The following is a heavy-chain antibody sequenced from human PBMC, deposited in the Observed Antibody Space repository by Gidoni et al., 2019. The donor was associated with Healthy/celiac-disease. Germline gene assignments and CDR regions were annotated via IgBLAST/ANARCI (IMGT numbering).Heavy chain of an antibody. Sequence: QVQLVQSGAEVKKPGASVKVSCKASGYTFSNYGISWVRQAPGQGFEWMGWISGYNGNTKCAQKLQGRVTMTTDTSTNTAYMELRSLRSDDTAVYYCARGYYDSSGYYPDYWGQGTLVTLSS. CDR3: ARGYYDSSGYYPDY. CDR1: GYTFSNYG. V-gene: IGHV1-18*01. CDR2: ISGYNGNT. D-gene: IGHD3-22*01. J-gene: IGHJ4*02.